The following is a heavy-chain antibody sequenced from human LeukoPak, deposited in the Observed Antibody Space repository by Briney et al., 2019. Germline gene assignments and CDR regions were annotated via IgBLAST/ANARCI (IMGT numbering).Heavy chain of an antibody. CDR3: AAAAYYYDSSGYYTPQYYFDY. CDR1: GYTFTSYG. J-gene: IGHJ4*02. D-gene: IGHD3-22*01. Sequence: GASVKVSCKASGYTFTSYGISWVRQTPGQGLEWMGWVSAYNGNTNYAQKLQGRVTMTTDTSTSTAYMELRSLRSDDTAVYYCAAAAYYYDSSGYYTPQYYFDYWGQGTLVNVSS. V-gene: IGHV1-18*01. CDR2: VSAYNGNT.